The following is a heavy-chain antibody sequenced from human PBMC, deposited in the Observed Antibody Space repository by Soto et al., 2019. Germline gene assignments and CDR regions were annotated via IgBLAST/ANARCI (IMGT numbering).Heavy chain of an antibody. V-gene: IGHV4-61*01. CDR1: GGSVSSGSYY. Sequence: PSETLSLTCTVYGGSVSSGSYYWSWIRQPPGKGLEWIGYIYYSGSTNYNPSLKSRVTISVDTSKNQFSLKLSSVTAADTAVYYCARDHAPWGQGTLVTVSS. J-gene: IGHJ5*02. CDR2: IYYSGST. CDR3: ARDHAP.